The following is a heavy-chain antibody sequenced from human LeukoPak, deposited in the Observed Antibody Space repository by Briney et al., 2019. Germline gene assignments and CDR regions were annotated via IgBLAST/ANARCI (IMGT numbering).Heavy chain of an antibody. Sequence: GGSLRLSCAASGFTFSSYAMSWVRQAPGKGLEWVSAISGSGGSTYYADSVKGRFTISRDNSKNTLYLQMNSLRAEDTAVYYCARDKAAAGIFDYWGQGTLVTVSS. CDR3: ARDKAAAGIFDY. CDR1: GFTFSSYA. J-gene: IGHJ4*02. V-gene: IGHV3-23*01. D-gene: IGHD6-13*01. CDR2: ISGSGGST.